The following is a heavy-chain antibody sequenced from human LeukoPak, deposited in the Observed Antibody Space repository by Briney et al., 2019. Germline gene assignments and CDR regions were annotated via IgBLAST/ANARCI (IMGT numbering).Heavy chain of an antibody. CDR2: INHSGST. Sequence: SETLSLTCAVYGGSFSGYYWSWIRQPPGKGLEWIGEINHSGSTNYNPSLKSRVTISVDTSKNQFSLKLSSVTAADTAVYYGARGFRRIGFWRGYYEHYYMDVWGKGTPVTVSS. CDR1: GGSFSGYY. J-gene: IGHJ6*03. CDR3: ARGFRRIGFWRGYYEHYYMDV. D-gene: IGHD3-3*01. V-gene: IGHV4-34*01.